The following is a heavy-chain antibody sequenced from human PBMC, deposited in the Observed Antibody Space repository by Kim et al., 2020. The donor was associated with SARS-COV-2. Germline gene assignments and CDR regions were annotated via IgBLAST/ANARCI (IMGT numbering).Heavy chain of an antibody. CDR1: GYTFTGYY. D-gene: IGHD3-3*01. CDR2: MNPDSAGT. Sequence: ASVKVSCKASGYTFTGYYLHWVRQAPGQGLEWLGWMNPDSAGTDYAPKFRGRVTMTSDTTINTAYLELRRLTSDDTAVYYCARDEGVGIIYGMDVWGQGTTVIVSS. CDR3: ARDEGVGIIYGMDV. J-gene: IGHJ6*02. V-gene: IGHV1-2*02.